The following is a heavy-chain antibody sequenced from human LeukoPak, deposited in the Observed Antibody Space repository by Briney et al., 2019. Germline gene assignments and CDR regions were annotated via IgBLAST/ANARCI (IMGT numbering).Heavy chain of an antibody. Sequence: GGSLRLSCAASGFTFDDYAMHWVRQAPGKGLEWVSGISWNSGSIGYADSVKCRFTISRDNAKNSLYLQMNSLRAEDTALYYCAKGSIPAASYYYYGMDVWGQGTTVTVSS. J-gene: IGHJ6*02. CDR3: AKGSIPAASYYYYGMDV. CDR2: ISWNSGSI. CDR1: GFTFDDYA. D-gene: IGHD2-2*01. V-gene: IGHV3-9*01.